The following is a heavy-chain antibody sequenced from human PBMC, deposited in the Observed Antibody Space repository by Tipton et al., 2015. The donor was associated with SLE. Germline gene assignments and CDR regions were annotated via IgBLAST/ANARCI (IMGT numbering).Heavy chain of an antibody. V-gene: IGHV3-9*01. CDR2: ISWNSGSI. CDR1: GFTFSSYA. J-gene: IGHJ2*01. CDR3: AKDITPLRVSEEHWFFVL. Sequence: SLRRSCAASGFTFSSYAMHWVRQAPGKGLEWVSGISWNSGSIGYADSVKGRLTISRDNAKNSLYLQMNSLRAEDTALYYCAKDITPLRVSEEHWFFVLSGPVSLFTVSS. D-gene: IGHD1-26*01.